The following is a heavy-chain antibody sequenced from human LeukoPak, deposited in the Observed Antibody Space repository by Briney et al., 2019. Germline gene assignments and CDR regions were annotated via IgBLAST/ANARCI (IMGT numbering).Heavy chain of an antibody. CDR3: ARVPTPPYCSGGSCNGVLGDYYYGMDV. Sequence: GGSLRLSCAASGFTFSSYSMNWVRQAPGKGLVWVSRINTDGSTTSYADSVKGRFTISRDNSKNTLYLQMNSLRAEDTAVYYCARVPTPPYCSGGSCNGVLGDYYYGMDVWGQGTTVAVSS. CDR2: INTDGSTT. J-gene: IGHJ6*02. CDR1: GFTFSSYS. V-gene: IGHV3-74*01. D-gene: IGHD2-15*01.